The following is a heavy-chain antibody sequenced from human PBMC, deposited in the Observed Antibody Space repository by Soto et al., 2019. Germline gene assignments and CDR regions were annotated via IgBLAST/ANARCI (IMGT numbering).Heavy chain of an antibody. CDR3: ALGSPYYFDY. Sequence: QVQLVQSGAEVKKPGASVKVSCKASGYTFTGYYMHWVRQAPGQGLEWMGWINPNSGDTNYAQKFQGWVTMTRDTSISTAYMVLSRLRSDDTAVYYCALGSPYYFDYWGQGTLVTVS. CDR1: GYTFTGYY. CDR2: INPNSGDT. J-gene: IGHJ4*02. V-gene: IGHV1-2*04. D-gene: IGHD3-10*01.